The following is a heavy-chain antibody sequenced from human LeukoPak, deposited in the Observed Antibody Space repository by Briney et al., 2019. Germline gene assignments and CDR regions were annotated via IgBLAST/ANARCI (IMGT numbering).Heavy chain of an antibody. J-gene: IGHJ4*02. D-gene: IGHD3-16*02. Sequence: VASVKVSCKASGYTFTSYAISWVRQAPGQGPKWMGWINMYNGNTNYAQKLQGRVTTTTDTSTSTAYMELRSLRSDDTAVYYCARVVGNYVWGSYRPEGCFDSWGQGTLVTVSS. CDR3: ARVVGNYVWGSYRPEGCFDS. V-gene: IGHV1-18*01. CDR2: INMYNGNT. CDR1: GYTFTSYA.